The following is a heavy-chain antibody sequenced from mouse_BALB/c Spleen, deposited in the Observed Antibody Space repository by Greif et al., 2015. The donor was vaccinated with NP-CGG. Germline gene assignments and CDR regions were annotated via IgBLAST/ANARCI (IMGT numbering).Heavy chain of an antibody. CDR2: IWAGGST. Sequence: VQVVESGPGLVAPSQSLSITCTVSGFSLTSYGVHWVRQPPGKGLEWLGVIWAGGSTNYNSALMSRLSISKDDSKSQVFLKMNSLQTDDTAMYYCARDHYGNFYFDYWGQGTTLTVSS. V-gene: IGHV2-9*02. CDR1: GFSLTSYG. J-gene: IGHJ2*01. D-gene: IGHD2-1*01. CDR3: ARDHYGNFYFDY.